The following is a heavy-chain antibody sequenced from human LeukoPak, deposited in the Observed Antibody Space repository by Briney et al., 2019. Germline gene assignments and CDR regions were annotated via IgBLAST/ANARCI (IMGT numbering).Heavy chain of an antibody. Sequence: PGGSLRLSCAASGFTFSSYAMSWVRQAPGKGLEWVSAISGSGGSTYYADSVKGRFTISRDNSKNTLYLQMNSLRAEDTAVYYCAKFDAGGNSLNDAFDIWGQGTMVTVSS. CDR1: GFTFSSYA. CDR2: ISGSGGST. J-gene: IGHJ3*02. V-gene: IGHV3-23*01. D-gene: IGHD4-23*01. CDR3: AKFDAGGNSLNDAFDI.